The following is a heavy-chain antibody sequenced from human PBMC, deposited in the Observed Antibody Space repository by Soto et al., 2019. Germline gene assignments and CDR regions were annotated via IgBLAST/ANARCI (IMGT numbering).Heavy chain of an antibody. CDR2: ISGSGSST. Sequence: GGSLRLPCAASGFTFSSYAMNWVRQAPGKGLEWVSVISGSGSSTYYADSVKGRFTISRDNSKNTLYLQMNSLRAEDTAVYYCASRSSGWYFDYWGQGTLVTVSS. CDR1: GFTFSSYA. J-gene: IGHJ4*02. CDR3: ASRSSGWYFDY. V-gene: IGHV3-23*01. D-gene: IGHD6-19*01.